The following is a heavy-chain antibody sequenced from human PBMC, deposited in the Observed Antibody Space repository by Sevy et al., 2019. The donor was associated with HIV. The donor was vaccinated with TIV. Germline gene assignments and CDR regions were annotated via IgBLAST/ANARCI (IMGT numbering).Heavy chain of an antibody. CDR3: ARPDLSGWYFDF. J-gene: IGHJ4*01. D-gene: IGHD6-19*01. CDR2: ISSSSDSSRTL. Sequence: GGSLRLSCVASGFTFSSYSMNWVRQAPGKGLEWVSYISSSSDSSRTLYYADSVKGRFRISRDNAKNSVHLQMTSLKVGDTAVYYCARPDLSGWYFDFWGHGTLVTVSS. V-gene: IGHV3-48*01. CDR1: GFTFSSYS.